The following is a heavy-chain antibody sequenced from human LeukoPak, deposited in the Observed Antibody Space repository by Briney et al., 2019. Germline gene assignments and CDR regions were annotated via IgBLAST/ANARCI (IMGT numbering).Heavy chain of an antibody. CDR2: VSTSGDT. D-gene: IGHD6-13*01. J-gene: IGHJ4*02. CDR1: GGSISSDY. V-gene: IGHV4-4*07. CDR3: ARDSGYSSSCIDY. Sequence: SETLSLTCVVSGGSISSDYWSWIRQPAGKGLEWIGRVSTSGDTNYNPSLKSRVTMSVDTSRNQFSLKLNSVTAADTAVYYCARDSGYSSSCIDYWGQGTLVTVSS.